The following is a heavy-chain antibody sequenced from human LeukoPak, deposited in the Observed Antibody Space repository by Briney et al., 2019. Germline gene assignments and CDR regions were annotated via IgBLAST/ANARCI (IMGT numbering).Heavy chain of an antibody. J-gene: IGHJ1*01. V-gene: IGHV3-30*02. CDR3: AKGAYSSSWYANRRVVEYFQH. CDR2: IRYDGSNK. D-gene: IGHD6-13*01. Sequence: PGGSLRLSCAASGFTFSSYGMHWVRQAPGKGLEWVAFIRYDGSNKYYADSVKGRFTISRDNSENTLYLQMNSLRAEDTAVYYCAKGAYSSSWYANRRVVEYFQHWGQGTLVSVSS. CDR1: GFTFSSYG.